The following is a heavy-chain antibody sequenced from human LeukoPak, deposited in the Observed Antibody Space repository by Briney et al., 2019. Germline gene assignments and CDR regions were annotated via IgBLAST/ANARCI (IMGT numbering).Heavy chain of an antibody. Sequence: GGSLRLSCAASGFTVSSYYMTWVRQAPGKGLEWVSVIYSDDSTYYADSVKGRFTISRDNSKNTLYLQMNSLRAEDTAVYYCARVQGSGLPRWYWGQGTLVSVSS. V-gene: IGHV3-66*01. CDR3: ARVQGSGLPRWY. D-gene: IGHD2-15*01. CDR1: GFTVSSYY. J-gene: IGHJ4*02. CDR2: IYSDDST.